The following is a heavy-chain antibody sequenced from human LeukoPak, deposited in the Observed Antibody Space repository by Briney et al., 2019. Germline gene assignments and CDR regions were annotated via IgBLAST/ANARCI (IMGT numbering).Heavy chain of an antibody. D-gene: IGHD3-16*01. CDR1: GGSISSYY. CDR3: ARPDDYVWGSYLL. Sequence: SETLSLTCTVSGGSISSYYWSWIRQPPGKGLEWIGYIYYSGSTNYNPSLKSRVTISVDTSKNQFSLKLSSVTAADTAVYYCARPDDYVWGSYLLWGQGTLVTVSS. V-gene: IGHV4-59*08. J-gene: IGHJ4*02. CDR2: IYYSGST.